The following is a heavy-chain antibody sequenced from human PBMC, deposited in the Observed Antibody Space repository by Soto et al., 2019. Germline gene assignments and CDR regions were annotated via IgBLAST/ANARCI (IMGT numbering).Heavy chain of an antibody. V-gene: IGHV3-64D*08. J-gene: IGHJ6*02. D-gene: IGHD2-15*01. CDR1: GFTFSTYT. CDR2: ISSNGGST. Sequence: GGSRRLSCSASGFTFSTYTMHWVRQAPGKGLEYVSVISSNGGSTYYADSVKGRFTISRDNSKNTLYLQMSSLRAEDTAMYYCARGREGYCSGGSCYPGLYYYYSMDVWGQGTTVPV. CDR3: ARGREGYCSGGSCYPGLYYYYSMDV.